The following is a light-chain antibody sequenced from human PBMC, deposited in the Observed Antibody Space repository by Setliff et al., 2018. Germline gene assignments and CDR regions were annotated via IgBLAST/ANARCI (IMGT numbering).Light chain of an antibody. Sequence: QSVLTQPPSASGSPGQSLTISCTRTSSDVGAYNYVSWYQQHPGKAPKLMIYEVTKRPSGVPDRFSGSKSGNTASLTVSGLQADDEADYYCSSYAASYNPYVFGTGTKVTVL. CDR2: EVT. V-gene: IGLV2-8*01. J-gene: IGLJ1*01. CDR1: SSDVGAYNY. CDR3: SSYAASYNPYV.